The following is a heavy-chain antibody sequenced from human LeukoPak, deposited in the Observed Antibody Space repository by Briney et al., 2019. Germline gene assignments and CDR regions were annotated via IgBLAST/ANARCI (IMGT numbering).Heavy chain of an antibody. CDR3: AQQLGYCSRGSCYFTY. CDR1: GFTFSGSA. Sequence: GGSLRLSCADSGFTFSGSAMSWVRQAPGKGLEWVSAISTSGGTTYYADSVKGRFTISRDNSKNTLYLQMNSLRAEDTAVYYCAQQLGYCSRGSCYFTYWGQGTLVTVSS. CDR2: ISTSGGTT. J-gene: IGHJ4*02. D-gene: IGHD2-15*01. V-gene: IGHV3-23*01.